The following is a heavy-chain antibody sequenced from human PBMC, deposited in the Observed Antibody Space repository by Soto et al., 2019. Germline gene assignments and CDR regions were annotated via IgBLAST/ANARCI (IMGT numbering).Heavy chain of an antibody. D-gene: IGHD2-21*02. CDR3: ARDGGWTWGGGDFDDAFDI. Sequence: QVQLVQSGAEVKKPGSSVKVSCKASGGTFSSYAISWVRQAPGQGLEWMGGIIPIFGTANYAQKFQGRVTITADESTITAYMELSSLRSEDTAVYYCARDGGWTWGGGDFDDAFDIWGQGTMVTVSS. CDR2: IIPIFGTA. V-gene: IGHV1-69*01. J-gene: IGHJ3*02. CDR1: GGTFSSYA.